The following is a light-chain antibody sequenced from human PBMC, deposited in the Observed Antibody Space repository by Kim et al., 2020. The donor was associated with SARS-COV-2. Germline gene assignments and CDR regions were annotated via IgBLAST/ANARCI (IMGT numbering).Light chain of an antibody. CDR3: QAWDSSTWV. Sequence: VSPGQTASITCSGDKLGDKYACWYQQRPGQSPVLVIYQDSERPSGIPGRFSGSNSGNTATLTISGTQAMDEAYYYCQAWDSSTWVFGGGTQLTVL. V-gene: IGLV3-1*01. J-gene: IGLJ3*02. CDR2: QDS. CDR1: KLGDKY.